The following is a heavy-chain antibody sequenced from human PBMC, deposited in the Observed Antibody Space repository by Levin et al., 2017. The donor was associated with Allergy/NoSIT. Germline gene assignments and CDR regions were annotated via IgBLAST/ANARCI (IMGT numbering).Heavy chain of an antibody. CDR3: ARAHTPYSSSSWFDP. D-gene: IGHD6-6*01. V-gene: IGHV3-11*01. J-gene: IGHJ5*02. Sequence: GGSLRLSCAASGFTFSDYYMSWIRQAPGKGLEWVSYISSSGSTIYYADSVKGRFTISRDNAKNSLYLQMNSLRAEDTAVYYCARAHTPYSSSSWFDPWGQGTLVTVSS. CDR2: ISSSGSTI. CDR1: GFTFSDYY.